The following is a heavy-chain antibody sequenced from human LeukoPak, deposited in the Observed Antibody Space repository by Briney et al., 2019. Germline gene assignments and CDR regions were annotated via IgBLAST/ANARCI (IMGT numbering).Heavy chain of an antibody. CDR1: GFTFSSYW. D-gene: IGHD2-15*01. CDR2: INSDGSST. J-gene: IGHJ6*02. CDR3: ARARGSGYCSGGSCYLVDYYYGMDV. V-gene: IGHV3-74*01. Sequence: GGSLRLSCAASGFTFSSYWMHWVRQAPGKGLVWVSRINSDGSSTSYADSVKGRFTISRDNAKNTLYLQMNSLRAEDTAVYYCARARGSGYCSGGSCYLVDYYYGMDVWGQGTTVTVSS.